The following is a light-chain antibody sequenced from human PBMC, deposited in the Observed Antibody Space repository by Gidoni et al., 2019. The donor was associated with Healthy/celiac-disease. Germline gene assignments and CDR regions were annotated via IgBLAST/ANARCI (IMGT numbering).Light chain of an antibody. CDR1: QSVSSSY. CDR3: QQYGSSPPIT. CDR2: GAS. Sequence: EIVLTQSPGTLSLSPGERATLSCRASQSVSSSYLAWYQQKPGQAPRLLIYGASSRATGIPDFTLPISRLEPEDFAVYYCQQYGSSPPITFGQGTRLEIK. J-gene: IGKJ5*01. V-gene: IGKV3-20*01.